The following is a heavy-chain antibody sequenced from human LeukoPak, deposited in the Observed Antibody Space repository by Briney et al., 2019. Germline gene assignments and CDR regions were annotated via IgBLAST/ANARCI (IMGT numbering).Heavy chain of an antibody. D-gene: IGHD2-2*01. CDR2: IWYDGSKN. V-gene: IGHV3-33*01. J-gene: IGHJ6*02. CDR1: GFAFRNYG. CDR3: ARERPVPDFYYGMDV. Sequence: GGSLRLSCATSGFAFRNYGMHWVRQAPGKGLEWVAIIWYDGSKNYYADSVKGRFTISRDNAKNSLHLQMNSLRAEDTAVYYCARERPVPDFYYGMDVWGQGTTVTVSS.